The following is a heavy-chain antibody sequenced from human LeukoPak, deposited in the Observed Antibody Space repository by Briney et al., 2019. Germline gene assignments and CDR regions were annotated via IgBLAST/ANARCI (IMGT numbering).Heavy chain of an antibody. CDR3: ARGLYAVAGTSWFDP. J-gene: IGHJ5*02. Sequence: KPSETRSLTCTVSGGSISSYYWSWIRQPAGKGLEWIGRIYTSGTTDYNPSLKSRVTMSVDSSRNQFSLKLTSVTAADTAVYYCARGLYAVAGTSWFDPWGQGTLVTVSS. CDR2: IYTSGTT. V-gene: IGHV4-4*07. D-gene: IGHD6-19*01. CDR1: GGSISSYY.